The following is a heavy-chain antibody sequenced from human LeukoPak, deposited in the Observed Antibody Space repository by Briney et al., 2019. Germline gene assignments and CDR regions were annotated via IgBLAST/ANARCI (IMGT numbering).Heavy chain of an antibody. CDR1: GGTFSSYA. J-gene: IGHJ5*02. V-gene: IGHV1-69*13. D-gene: IGHD1-26*01. CDR3: ARVGGSYIWFDP. Sequence: SVKVSCKASGGTFSSYAISWVRQAPGQGLEWMGGIIPIFGTANYAQKFQGRVTITADESTSTAYMELSSLRSEDTAVYYGARVGGSYIWFDPWGQGTLVTVSS. CDR2: IIPIFGTA.